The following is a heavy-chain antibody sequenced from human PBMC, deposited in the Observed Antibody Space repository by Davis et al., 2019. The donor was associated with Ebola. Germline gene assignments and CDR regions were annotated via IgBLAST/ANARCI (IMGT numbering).Heavy chain of an antibody. V-gene: IGHV3-7*03. CDR2: INQDGSQK. J-gene: IGHJ4*02. Sequence: PGGSLRLSYAASGFTVSSNYMSWVRQAPGKGLEWVANINQDGSQKNYVDSVKGRFTISRDNAKNSLYLQMNSLRAEDTAMYYCARDLNGNSYSWGYWGQGALVTVSS. CDR1: GFTVSSNY. D-gene: IGHD5-18*01. CDR3: ARDLNGNSYSWGY.